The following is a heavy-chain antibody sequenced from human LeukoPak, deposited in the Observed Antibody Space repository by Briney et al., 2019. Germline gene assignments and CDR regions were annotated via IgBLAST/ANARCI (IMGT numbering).Heavy chain of an antibody. Sequence: SETLSLTCAVSGGSISSGGYSWSWIRQPPGKGLEWVGYIYHSGSTYYNPSLKSRVTISVDRSKNQFSLKLSSVTAADTAVYYCARTHYDILTPWGQGTLVTVSS. CDR2: IYHSGST. J-gene: IGHJ5*02. CDR3: ARTHYDILTP. D-gene: IGHD3-9*01. V-gene: IGHV4-30-2*01. CDR1: GGSISSGGYS.